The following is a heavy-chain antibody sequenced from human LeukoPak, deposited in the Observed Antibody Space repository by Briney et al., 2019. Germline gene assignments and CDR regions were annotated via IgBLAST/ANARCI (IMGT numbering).Heavy chain of an antibody. Sequence: SETLSLTCAVYGGSISGYYWSWIRQPPGKGLEWIGEINHSGSTNYNPSLKSRVTISVDTSKNQFSLKLSSVTAADTAVYYCARGLSGSSLFYFDYWRQGTLVSVPS. CDR3: ARGLSGSSLFYFDY. D-gene: IGHD6-6*01. V-gene: IGHV4-34*01. CDR2: INHSGST. CDR1: GGSISGYY. J-gene: IGHJ4*02.